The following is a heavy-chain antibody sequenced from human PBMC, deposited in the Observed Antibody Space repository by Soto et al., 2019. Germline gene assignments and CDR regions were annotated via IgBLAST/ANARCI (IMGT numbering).Heavy chain of an antibody. D-gene: IGHD1-26*01. CDR3: ARSGTYSFDY. V-gene: IGHV3-72*01. Sequence: GGSLRLSCAASGFTFSDHYMDWVRQAPGKGLEWVGRSRNRANSYTIEYAASVKGGFTISRDDSQNSLYLQMNSLKTEDTAVYYCARSGTYSFDYWGQGTLVTVSS. J-gene: IGHJ4*02. CDR1: GFTFSDHY. CDR2: SRNRANSYTI.